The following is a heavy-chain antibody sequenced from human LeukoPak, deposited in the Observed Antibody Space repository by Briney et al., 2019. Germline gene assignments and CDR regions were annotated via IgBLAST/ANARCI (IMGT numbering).Heavy chain of an antibody. CDR1: GYTFTGYY. D-gene: IGHD4-17*01. J-gene: IGHJ5*02. CDR2: INPNSGGT. CDR3: ARVVRPTRGNWFDP. Sequence: ASVKVSCKASGYTFTGYYMYWVRQAPGQGLEWMGWINPNSGGTNYAQKFQGRVTMTRDTSISTAYMELSRLRSDDTAVYYCARVVRPTRGNWFDPWGQGTLVTVSS. V-gene: IGHV1-2*02.